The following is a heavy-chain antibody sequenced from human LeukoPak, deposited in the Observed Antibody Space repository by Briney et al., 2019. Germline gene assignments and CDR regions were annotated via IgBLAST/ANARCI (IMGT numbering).Heavy chain of an antibody. J-gene: IGHJ5*02. Sequence: GASVKVSCKASGYTFTSYDINWVRQATGQGLEWMGWMNPNSGNTGYAQNFQGRVTMTRNTSISTAYMELSSLTSEDTAVYYCARQDVVRGVRPFYWFDPWGQGTLVTVSS. CDR3: ARQDVVRGVRPFYWFDP. D-gene: IGHD3-10*01. CDR1: GYTFTSYD. CDR2: MNPNSGNT. V-gene: IGHV1-8*01.